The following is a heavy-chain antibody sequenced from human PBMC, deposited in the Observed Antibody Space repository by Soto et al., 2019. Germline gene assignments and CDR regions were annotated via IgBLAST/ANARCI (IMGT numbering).Heavy chain of an antibody. CDR2: IYYSGST. J-gene: IGHJ6*02. D-gene: IGHD3-3*01. CDR1: GGSISSSSYY. Sequence: SSETLSLTCTVSGGSISSSSYYWGWIRQPPGKGLEWIGSIYYSGSTYYNPSLKSRVTISVDTSKNQFSLKLSSVTAADTAVYYCASEAVTIFGVVIYYYGMDVWGQGTTVTVSS. CDR3: ASEAVTIFGVVIYYYGMDV. V-gene: IGHV4-39*01.